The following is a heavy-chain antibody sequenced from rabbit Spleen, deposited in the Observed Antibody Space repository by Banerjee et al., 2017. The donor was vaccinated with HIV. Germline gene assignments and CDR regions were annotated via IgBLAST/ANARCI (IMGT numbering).Heavy chain of an antibody. Sequence: EQLEESGGDLVQPEGSLTLTCKASGFFFSDRDVMCWVRQAPGKGLEWIACINTATGKAVYASWAKGRFTISKTSSTTVTLQMTSLTAADTATYFCARGSAAMTMVITGFYFNLWGQGTLVTVS. CDR2: INTATGKA. V-gene: IGHV1S45*01. CDR3: ARGSAAMTMVITGFYFNL. D-gene: IGHD2-1*01. J-gene: IGHJ4*01. CDR1: GFFFSDRDV.